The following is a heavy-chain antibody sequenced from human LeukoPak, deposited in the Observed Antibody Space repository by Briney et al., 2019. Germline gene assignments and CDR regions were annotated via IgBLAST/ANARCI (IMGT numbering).Heavy chain of an antibody. CDR1: GYTLTDYY. CDR2: INPHTGDT. D-gene: IGHD4-17*01. CDR3: ARGSALSQTTGTTFDY. Sequence: GASVEVSCKASGYTLTDYYLHWVRQAPGQGLEWMGWINPHTGDTHYAQSFQGRVTMTRDTSISTAYMDLIMLRSDDTDVYYCARGSALSQTTGTTFDYWGQGTLVTVSS. V-gene: IGHV1-2*02. J-gene: IGHJ4*02.